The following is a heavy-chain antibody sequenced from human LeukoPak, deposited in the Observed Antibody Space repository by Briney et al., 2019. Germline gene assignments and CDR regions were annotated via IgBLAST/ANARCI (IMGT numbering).Heavy chain of an antibody. V-gene: IGHV3-48*03. CDR3: AREEGTPYFDY. CDR1: GFTFSSYE. Sequence: GSLRLSCAASGFTFSSYEMNWVRQAPGKGLEWVSYISSSGSTIYYADSVKGRFTISRDNAKNSLYLQMSSLRAEDTAVYYCAREEGTPYFDYWGQGTLVTVSS. D-gene: IGHD3-10*01. CDR2: ISSSGSTI. J-gene: IGHJ4*02.